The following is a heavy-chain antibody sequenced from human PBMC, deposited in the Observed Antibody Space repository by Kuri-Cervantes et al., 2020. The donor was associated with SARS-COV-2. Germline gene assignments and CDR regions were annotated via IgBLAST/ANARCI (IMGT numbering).Heavy chain of an antibody. D-gene: IGHD6-13*01. CDR2: IYYSGST. CDR1: GGSISSAYYY. J-gene: IGHJ4*02. Sequence: SETLSLTCTVSGGSISSAYYYWGWIRQPPGKGLEWIGSIYYSGSTYYNPSLKSRVTISVDTSKNQFSLKLSSVTAADTAVYYCARVIAAAGREGYWGQGTLVTVSS. CDR3: ARVIAAAGREGY. V-gene: IGHV4-39*01.